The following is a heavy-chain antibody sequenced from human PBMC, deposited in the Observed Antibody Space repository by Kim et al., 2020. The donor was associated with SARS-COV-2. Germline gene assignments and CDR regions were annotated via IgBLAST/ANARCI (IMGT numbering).Heavy chain of an antibody. D-gene: IGHD3-10*02. V-gene: IGHV3-7*03. CDR1: GFTFSSYW. J-gene: IGHJ6*02. CDR2: IKHDGSEK. CDR3: ARGVRGAPPFYGMDV. Sequence: GGSLRLSCAASGFTFSSYWMSWVRQAPGKGLEWVANIKHDGSEKYYVDSVKGRSTISRDNAKNSLYLQMNSLRAEDTAVYYCARGVRGAPPFYGMDVWGQGTTGTVSS.